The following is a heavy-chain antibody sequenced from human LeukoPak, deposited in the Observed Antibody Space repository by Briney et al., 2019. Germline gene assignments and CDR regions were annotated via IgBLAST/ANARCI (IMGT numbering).Heavy chain of an antibody. CDR3: ARVRTRGIAAAGAKLFDY. D-gene: IGHD6-13*01. CDR1: GGSFSGYY. V-gene: IGHV4-34*01. CDR2: INHSGST. J-gene: IGHJ4*02. Sequence: SETLSLTCAVYGGSFSGYYWSWLRQPPGKGLEWIGEINHSGSTNYNPSLKSRVTISVDTSKNQFSLKLSSVTAADTAVYYCARVRTRGIAAAGAKLFDYWGQGTLVTVSS.